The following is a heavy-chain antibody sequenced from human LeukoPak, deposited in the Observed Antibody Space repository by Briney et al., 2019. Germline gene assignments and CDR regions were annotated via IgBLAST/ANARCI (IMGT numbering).Heavy chain of an antibody. J-gene: IGHJ4*02. Sequence: GGSLRLSCAASGFNFASNWMHWVRQTPGKGLMWVSRINSGGSGTSYADSVEGRFTISRDNAKNTLYLQMNSLRAEDTAVYYCARDLGPYYFDYWGQGTLVTVSS. CDR1: GFNFASNW. CDR2: INSGGSGT. CDR3: ARDLGPYYFDY. V-gene: IGHV3-74*01.